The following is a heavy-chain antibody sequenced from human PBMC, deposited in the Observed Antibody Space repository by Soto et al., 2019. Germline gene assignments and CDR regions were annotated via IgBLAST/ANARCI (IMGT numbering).Heavy chain of an antibody. CDR2: ISGSGGST. CDR3: AKSNLWFGELLVSDY. V-gene: IGHV3-23*01. Sequence: GGSLRLSCAASGFTFSSYAMSWVRQAPGKGLEWVSAISGSGGSTYYADSVKGRFTISRDNSKNTLYLQMNSLRAEDTAVYYCAKSNLWFGELLVSDYWGQGTLVTVSS. D-gene: IGHD3-10*01. J-gene: IGHJ4*02. CDR1: GFTFSSYA.